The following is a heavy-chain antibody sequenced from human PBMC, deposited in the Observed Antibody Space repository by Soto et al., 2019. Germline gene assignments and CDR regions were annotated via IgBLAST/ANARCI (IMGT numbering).Heavy chain of an antibody. CDR2: IYYSGST. V-gene: IGHV4-59*01. Sequence: QVQLQESGPGLVKPSETLSLTCTVSVGSISSYYWSWIRQPPGKGLEWIGYIYYSGSTNYNPSLKSRVTISVDTSKNQFSLKLSSVTAADTAVYYCARALVAARPNYGMDIWGQGTTFTVSS. CDR1: VGSISSYY. J-gene: IGHJ6*02. D-gene: IGHD6-6*01. CDR3: ARALVAARPNYGMDI.